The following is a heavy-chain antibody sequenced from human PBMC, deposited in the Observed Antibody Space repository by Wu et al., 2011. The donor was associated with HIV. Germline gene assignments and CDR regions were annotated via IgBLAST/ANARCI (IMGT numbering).Heavy chain of an antibody. D-gene: IGHD5-18*01. Sequence: EVQLVQSGAEVKKPGATVTISCKVSGYTFTDYNTHWVQQAPGKGLEWMGLVDPEDGETIHAEKFQGRVTITADTSTDTTYMELSSLRSEDTAVYYCATSRGYSFGYGDYVGQGTLVTVSS. CDR3: ATSRGYSFGYGDY. V-gene: IGHV1-69-2*01. J-gene: IGHJ4*02. CDR2: VDPEDGET. CDR1: GYTFTDYN.